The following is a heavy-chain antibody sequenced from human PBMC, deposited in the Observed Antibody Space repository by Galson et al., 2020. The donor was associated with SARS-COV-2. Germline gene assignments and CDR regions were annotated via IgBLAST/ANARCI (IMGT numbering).Heavy chain of an antibody. CDR3: ARDYDYYGSGSYNTPGGDF. Sequence: SETLSLTCAVSGGSISSGTYSWSWIRQPPGEGLEWIGYIYHSGSTYYNPSLKSRVTISVDRSKNQFSLRLSSVTAADTAVYYCARDYDYYGSGSYNTPGGDFWGQGTTVTVCS. CDR1: GGSISSGTYS. CDR2: IYHSGST. V-gene: IGHV4-30-2*01. D-gene: IGHD3-10*01. J-gene: IGHJ6*02.